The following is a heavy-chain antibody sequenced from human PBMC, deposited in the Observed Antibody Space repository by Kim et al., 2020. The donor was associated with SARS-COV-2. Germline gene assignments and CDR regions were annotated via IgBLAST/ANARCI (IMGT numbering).Heavy chain of an antibody. CDR3: ARVRKSSSLDY. D-gene: IGHD6-6*01. CDR2: T. J-gene: IGHJ4*02. V-gene: IGHV4-34*01. Sequence: TNYNPSLKSRVTISVDTSKNQFSLKLSSVTAADTAVYYCARVRKSSSLDYWGQGTLVTVSS.